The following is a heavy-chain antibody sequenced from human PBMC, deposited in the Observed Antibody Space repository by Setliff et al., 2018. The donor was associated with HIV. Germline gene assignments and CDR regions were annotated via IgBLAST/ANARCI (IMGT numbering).Heavy chain of an antibody. Sequence: SETLSLTCTVSGGSIRSYYWSWIRQPPGKGLEWLGYIYYSGSTKCHPSLKSRVTISVDTSKNQFSLKLSSVTAADTAVYYCARAGGGGRWLHLSYWHFDLWGRGTLVTVSS. J-gene: IGHJ2*01. CDR2: IYYSGST. V-gene: IGHV4-59*01. CDR1: GGSIRSYY. D-gene: IGHD3-16*01. CDR3: ARAGGGGRWLHLSYWHFDL.